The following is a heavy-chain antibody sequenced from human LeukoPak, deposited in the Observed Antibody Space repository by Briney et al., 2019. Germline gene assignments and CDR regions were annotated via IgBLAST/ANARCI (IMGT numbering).Heavy chain of an antibody. J-gene: IGHJ4*02. D-gene: IGHD2-21*01. Sequence: GGSLRLSCTVSGFTFNSNWMSWVRQAPGKGLEWVANIKQSGSEKYYVDSVQGRFTISRDNAKNSLYLQMNSLRAEDTAVYYCARGGNHCFNWGQGTLVTVCS. CDR3: ARGGNHCFN. CDR1: GFTFNSNW. CDR2: IKQSGSEK. V-gene: IGHV3-7*05.